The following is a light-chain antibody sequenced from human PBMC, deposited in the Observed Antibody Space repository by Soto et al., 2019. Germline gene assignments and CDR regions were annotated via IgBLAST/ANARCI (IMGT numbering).Light chain of an antibody. Sequence: EIVMTQSPATLSVSPGERATLSCRASQSVSSDLAWYHQKPGQAPRLLIYGASTRATGIPARFSGSGSGTDFTLTISRLEPEDFAVYYCQQYGNSPITFGQGTRLEIK. CDR2: GAS. CDR1: QSVSSD. J-gene: IGKJ5*01. V-gene: IGKV3D-15*02. CDR3: QQYGNSPIT.